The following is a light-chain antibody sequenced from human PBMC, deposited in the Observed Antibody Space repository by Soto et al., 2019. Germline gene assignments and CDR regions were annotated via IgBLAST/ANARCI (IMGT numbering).Light chain of an antibody. Sequence: QPVLTQPPSLSGTPWQRVTISCSGSNSNIGRYSVNWYQHFPGTAPKILIYSDDERPSGVPDRFSGSKSGTSASLAISGLQSEDEAEYYCAAWDDNLNGPLFGGGTKVTVL. CDR3: AAWDDNLNGPL. CDR1: NSNIGRYS. CDR2: SDD. V-gene: IGLV1-44*01. J-gene: IGLJ3*02.